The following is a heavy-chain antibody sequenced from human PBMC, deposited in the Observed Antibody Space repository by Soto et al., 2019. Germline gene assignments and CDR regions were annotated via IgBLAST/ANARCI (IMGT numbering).Heavy chain of an antibody. CDR1: GYTFTSYD. J-gene: IGHJ5*02. V-gene: IGHV1-8*01. Sequence: SVKVSCKASGYTFTSYDINWVRQATGQGLEWMGWMNPNSGNTGYAQKFQGRVTMTRNTSISTAYMELSSLRSEDTAVYYCARGLRFLEWLLEYNWFDPWGQGTLVTVSS. CDR3: ARGLRFLEWLLEYNWFDP. D-gene: IGHD3-3*01. CDR2: MNPNSGNT.